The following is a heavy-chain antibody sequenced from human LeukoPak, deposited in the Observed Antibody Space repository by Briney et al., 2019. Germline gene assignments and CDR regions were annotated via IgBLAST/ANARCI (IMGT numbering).Heavy chain of an antibody. Sequence: GGSLRLSCAASGFTFSSYAMSGVRQAPGKGLEWVSAISGSGGSTYYADSVKGRFTISRGNSKNTLYLQMNSLRAEDTAVYYCAKVLSSGWYGDAFDIWGQGTMVTVSS. V-gene: IGHV3-23*01. D-gene: IGHD6-19*01. CDR1: GFTFSSYA. CDR2: ISGSGGST. CDR3: AKVLSSGWYGDAFDI. J-gene: IGHJ3*02.